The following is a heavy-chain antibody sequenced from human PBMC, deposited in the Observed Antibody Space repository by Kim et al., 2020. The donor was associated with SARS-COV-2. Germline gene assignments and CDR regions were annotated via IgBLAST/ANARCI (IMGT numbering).Heavy chain of an antibody. CDR3: ARGPTGRLPGMDV. V-gene: IGHV4-34*01. J-gene: IGHJ6*02. CDR1: GGSFSGYY. D-gene: IGHD1-1*01. CDR2: INHSGST. Sequence: SETLSLTCAVYGGSFSGYYWSWIRQPPGKGLEWIGEINHSGSTNYNPSLKSRVTISVDTSKNQFSLKLSSVTAADTAVYYRARGPTGRLPGMDVWGQGTTVTVSS.